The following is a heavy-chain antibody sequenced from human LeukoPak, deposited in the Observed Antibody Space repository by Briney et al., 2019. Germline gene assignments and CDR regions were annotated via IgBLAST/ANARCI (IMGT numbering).Heavy chain of an antibody. CDR1: GLAFSSFA. CDR2: LTGSGST. CDR3: AKMKGWRLHDSCMDV. V-gene: IGHV3-23*01. J-gene: IGHJ6*03. D-gene: IGHD2-15*01. Sequence: QSGGSLRLSCVASGLAFSSFAMSWVRQAPGKGLEGVSGLTGSGSTYHPDSVKGRFTISRDNSKTTLSLQMNRLRAEQTAVYYCAKMKGWRLHDSCMDVWGKGTTVTVSS.